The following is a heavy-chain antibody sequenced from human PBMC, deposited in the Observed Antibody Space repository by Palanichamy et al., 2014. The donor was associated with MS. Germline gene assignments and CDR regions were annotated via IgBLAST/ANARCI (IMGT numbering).Heavy chain of an antibody. V-gene: IGHV3-30*04. CDR2: ISYDGSNK. CDR3: ARSPSDPGAFDI. Sequence: QVQLVESGEAWVQPGRSLRLSCAASGFTFSSYAMHWVRQAPGKGLEWVAVISYDGSNKYYADSVKGRFTISRDNSKNTLFLQMNSLRAEDTAVYYCARSPSDPGAFDIWGQGTMVTVSS. CDR1: GFTFSSYA. J-gene: IGHJ3*02.